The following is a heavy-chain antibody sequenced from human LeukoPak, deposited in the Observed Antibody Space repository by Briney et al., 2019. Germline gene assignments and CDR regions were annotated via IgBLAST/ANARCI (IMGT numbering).Heavy chain of an antibody. Sequence: GGSLRLSCVASGFTFRNYALSWVRQAPGKGLVWVSHINSDGSWTSYADSVKGRFTISKDNAKNTVYLQMNNLRAEDTAVYYCVSFYETYWGRGTLVTVSS. D-gene: IGHD2-2*01. CDR1: GFTFRNYA. J-gene: IGHJ4*02. V-gene: IGHV3-74*01. CDR3: VSFYETY. CDR2: INSDGSWT.